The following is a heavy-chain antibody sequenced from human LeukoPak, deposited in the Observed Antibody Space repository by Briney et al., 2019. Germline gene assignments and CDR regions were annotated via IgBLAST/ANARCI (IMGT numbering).Heavy chain of an antibody. CDR1: GGSISSGGYY. CDR2: IYHSGST. Sequence: SETLSLTCTVSGGSISSGGYYWSWIRQPPGKGLEWIGYIYHSGSTYYNPSLKSRVTISVDRSKNQFSLKLSSVTAADTAVYYCARAGHSSSWYDFWGQGTLVTVSS. V-gene: IGHV4-30-2*01. J-gene: IGHJ5*01. D-gene: IGHD6-13*01. CDR3: ARAGHSSSWYDF.